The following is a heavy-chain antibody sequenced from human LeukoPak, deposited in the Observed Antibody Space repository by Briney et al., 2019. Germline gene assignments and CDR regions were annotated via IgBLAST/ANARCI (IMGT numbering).Heavy chain of an antibody. CDR2: ITGHGDTT. CDR1: GFTFSSYW. D-gene: IGHD5-18*01. J-gene: IGHJ4*02. Sequence: GGSLRLSCAASGFTFSSYWMSWVRQAPGKGLERVSGITGHGDTTYCADSVKGRFTISRDNSRNTVYLQMNSLRAEDTAVYYCANDLGWIQLNLGRGQGTLVTVSS. V-gene: IGHV3-23*01. CDR3: ANDLGWIQLNLG.